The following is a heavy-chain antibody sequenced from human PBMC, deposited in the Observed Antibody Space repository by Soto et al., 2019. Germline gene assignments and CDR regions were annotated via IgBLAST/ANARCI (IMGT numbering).Heavy chain of an antibody. CDR3: ARAPRDYGDYFDY. D-gene: IGHD4-17*01. Sequence: QVQLQESGPGLVKPSQTLSLTCTVSGGSISSGGYYWSWIRQHPGKGLEWIGYIYYSGSTYYIPSLKSRVTITVDTSKNQCSLKLSSVTAADTAVYYCARAPRDYGDYFDYWGQGTLVTVSS. J-gene: IGHJ4*02. CDR1: GGSISSGGYY. CDR2: IYYSGST. V-gene: IGHV4-31*03.